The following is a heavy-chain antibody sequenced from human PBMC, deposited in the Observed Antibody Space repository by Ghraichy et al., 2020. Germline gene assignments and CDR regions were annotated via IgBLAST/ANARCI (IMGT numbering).Heavy chain of an antibody. V-gene: IGHV4-34*01. J-gene: IGHJ4*02. CDR3: ARGILGTNYRYYLDR. D-gene: IGHD3-16*02. CDR1: GGSFIGYY. CDR2: ISHSGTT. Sequence: SETLSLTCAVKGGSFIGYYWSWIRQTPDEGLQWIGEISHSGTTNYNPSLKTPVSISVDASKNQFSLRVTSVTAADTAVYYCARGILGTNYRYYLDRWGQGTQVTVSS.